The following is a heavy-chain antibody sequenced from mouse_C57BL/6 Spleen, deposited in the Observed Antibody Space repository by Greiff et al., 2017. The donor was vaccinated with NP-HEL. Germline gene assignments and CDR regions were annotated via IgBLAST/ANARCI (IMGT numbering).Heavy chain of an antibody. Sequence: QVQLQQPGAELVKPGASVKLSCKASGYTFTSYWMHWVKQRPGQGLEWIGMIHPNSGSTNYNEKFKSKATLTVDKSSSTAYMQLSSLTSEDSAVYYCAREMETGTGYFDYWGQGTTLTVSS. CDR3: AREMETGTGYFDY. CDR2: IHPNSGST. D-gene: IGHD4-1*01. CDR1: GYTFTSYW. V-gene: IGHV1-64*01. J-gene: IGHJ2*01.